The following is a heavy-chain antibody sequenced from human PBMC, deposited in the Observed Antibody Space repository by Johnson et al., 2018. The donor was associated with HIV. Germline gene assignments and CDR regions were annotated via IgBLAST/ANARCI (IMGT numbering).Heavy chain of an antibody. CDR3: AKGNGEYRSDAFDI. CDR2: ISYDGSNK. D-gene: IGHD3-10*01. J-gene: IGHJ3*02. V-gene: IGHV3-30*04. Sequence: QVQLVESGGGVVQPGRSLRLSCAASGFTFSSYAMHWVRQAPGKGLEWVAVISYDGSNKYYADSVKGRFTISRDNSKNTLYLQMNSLRAEDTAVYYCAKGNGEYRSDAFDIWGQGTMVTVSS. CDR1: GFTFSSYA.